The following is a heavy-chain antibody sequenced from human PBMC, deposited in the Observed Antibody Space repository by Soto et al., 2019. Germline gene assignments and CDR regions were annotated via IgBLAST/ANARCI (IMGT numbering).Heavy chain of an antibody. CDR2: ISWDGGST. V-gene: IGHV3-43*01. Sequence: GGSLRLSCAASGFTFDDYTMHWVRQAPGKGLEWVSLISWDGGSTYYADSVKGRFTISRDNSKNSLYLQMNSLRTEDTALYYCAKDGIEWFGELLYYYGMDVWGQGTTVTVSS. CDR1: GFTFDDYT. J-gene: IGHJ6*02. CDR3: AKDGIEWFGELLYYYGMDV. D-gene: IGHD3-10*01.